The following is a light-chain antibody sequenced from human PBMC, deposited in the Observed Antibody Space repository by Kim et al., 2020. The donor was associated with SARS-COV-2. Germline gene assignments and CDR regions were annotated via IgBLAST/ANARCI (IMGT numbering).Light chain of an antibody. Sequence: FSPGERATLSCGASQSVRSSYLAWYQHRPGLAPRLLIYDASSRATGIPDRFSGSGSGTDFTLTISRLEPEDFAVYYCHQFVASPYTFGQGTKLEI. V-gene: IGKV3D-20*01. CDR3: HQFVASPYT. CDR2: DAS. J-gene: IGKJ2*01. CDR1: QSVRSSY.